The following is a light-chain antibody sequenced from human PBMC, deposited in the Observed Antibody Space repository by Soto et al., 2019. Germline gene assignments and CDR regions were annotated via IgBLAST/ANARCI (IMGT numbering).Light chain of an antibody. CDR1: QTISSW. J-gene: IGKJ1*01. V-gene: IGKV1-5*03. CDR2: KAS. Sequence: IQMTQSPSTVSGSVGDRVTITGRASQTISSWLAWYQQKPGKAPKLLIYKASTLKSGVPSRFSGSGSGTEFTLTISSLQPDDFATYYCQHYNSYSEAFGQGTKVDIK. CDR3: QHYNSYSEA.